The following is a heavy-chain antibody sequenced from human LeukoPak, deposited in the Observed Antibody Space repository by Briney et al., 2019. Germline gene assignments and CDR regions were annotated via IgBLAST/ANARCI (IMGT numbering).Heavy chain of an antibody. CDR3: AREEDNSFDP. CDR1: GGSFSGYY. V-gene: IGHV4-34*01. CDR2: INHSGST. J-gene: IGHJ5*02. Sequence: SETLSLTCAVYGGSFSGYYWSWIRQPPGKGLEWIGEINHSGSTNYNPSLKSRVTIPVDTSKNQFSLKLSSVTAADTAVYYCAREEDNSFDPWGQGTLVTVSS. D-gene: IGHD2-15*01.